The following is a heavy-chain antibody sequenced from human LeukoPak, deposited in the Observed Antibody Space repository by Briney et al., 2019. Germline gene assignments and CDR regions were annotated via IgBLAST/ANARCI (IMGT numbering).Heavy chain of an antibody. Sequence: GGSLRLSCAASGFTVSSNYMSWVRQAPGKGLEWVSVIYSGGSTYYADSVKGRFTISRDDSKNTLYLQMNSLRAEDTAVYYCARVPGYDDYGDFYYFDYWGQGTLVTVSS. CDR1: GFTVSSNY. CDR3: ARVPGYDDYGDFYYFDY. D-gene: IGHD4-17*01. V-gene: IGHV3-53*01. J-gene: IGHJ4*02. CDR2: IYSGGST.